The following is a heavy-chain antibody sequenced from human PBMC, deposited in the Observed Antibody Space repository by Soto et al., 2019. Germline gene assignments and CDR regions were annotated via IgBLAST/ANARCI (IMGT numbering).Heavy chain of an antibody. CDR2: IYNSGRGST. Sequence: SETLSLTCSVTDSSMATYYWHWIRQAQGKGLEWIGFIYNSGRGSTGSNPSLTSRVTFSIETSKNQFSLKLDSVTAADTAVYYCACLAWFGDPVPPFDCCGQGTVVTVS. J-gene: IGHJ4*02. D-gene: IGHD3-10*01. CDR3: ACLAWFGDPVPPFDC. V-gene: IGHV4-59*01. CDR1: DSSMATYY.